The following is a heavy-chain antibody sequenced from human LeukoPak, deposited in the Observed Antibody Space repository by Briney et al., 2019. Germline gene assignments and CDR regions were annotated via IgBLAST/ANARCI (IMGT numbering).Heavy chain of an antibody. CDR2: IYHSGSP. CDR1: GGSISSNNW. V-gene: IGHV4-4*02. J-gene: IGHJ4*02. D-gene: IGHD1-1*01. Sequence: SETLSLTCAVSGGSISSNNWWGWVRQPPGKGLEWIGEIYHSGSPNYNPSLKSRVTISVDKSRNHFSLNLSSVTAADTAVYYCARENINNWHSCDYWGQGTLVTVSS. CDR3: ARENINNWHSCDY.